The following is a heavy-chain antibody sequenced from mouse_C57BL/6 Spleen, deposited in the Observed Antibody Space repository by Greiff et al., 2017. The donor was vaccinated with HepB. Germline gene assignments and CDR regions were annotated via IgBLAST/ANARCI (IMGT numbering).Heavy chain of an antibody. CDR1: GYTFTSYW. D-gene: IGHD2-14*01. J-gene: IGHJ2*01. CDR3: AREVRYYFDY. V-gene: IGHV1-69*01. Sequence: QVQLQQPGAELVMPGASVKLSCKASGYTFTSYWMHWVKQRPGQGLEWIGEIDPSDSYTNYNQKFKGKSTLTVDKSSSTAYMQLSSLTSEDSAVYYCAREVRYYFDYWGQGTTLTVSS. CDR2: IDPSDSYT.